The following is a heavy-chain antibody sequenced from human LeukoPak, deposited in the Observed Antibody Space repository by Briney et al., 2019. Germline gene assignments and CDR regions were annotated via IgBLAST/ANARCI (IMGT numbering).Heavy chain of an antibody. CDR2: INSDGNTT. CDR3: ARSKWSGYSDY. CDR1: GVSFSTYW. V-gene: IGHV3-74*01. Sequence: GRSLRLSCAASGVSFSTYWMHWVRQAPGKGLVWVSRINSDGNTTTYADSVKGRFTISRDNANNTLYLQMNSLRAEDTAVYYCARSKWSGYSDYWGQGTLATVSS. J-gene: IGHJ4*02. D-gene: IGHD3-3*01.